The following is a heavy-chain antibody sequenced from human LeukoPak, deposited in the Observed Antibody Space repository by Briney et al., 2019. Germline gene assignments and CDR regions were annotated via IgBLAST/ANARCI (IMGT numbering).Heavy chain of an antibody. J-gene: IGHJ4*02. CDR3: ARLYGRADTVDY. CDR1: GYTLTDYY. Sequence: ASVKVSCKASGYTLTDYYMHWVPQAPGQGLEWMGVSNPSGVGTNYAQKFQGRVTMTRDTSTTTVYMELSSLRSEDTAVYYCARLYGRADTVDYWGQGTLVTVSS. D-gene: IGHD5-18*01. CDR2: SNPSGVGT. V-gene: IGHV1-46*01.